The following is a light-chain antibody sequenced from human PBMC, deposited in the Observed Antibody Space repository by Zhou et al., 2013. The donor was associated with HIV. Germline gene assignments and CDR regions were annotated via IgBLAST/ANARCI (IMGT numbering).Light chain of an antibody. Sequence: EIVMTQSPATLSLSPGERATLSCRASQQIRYKLAWYQQEPGQAPRLLIYDASKRATGIPDRFSGSGSETEFTLTISSVQSEDFAVYYCQQYSNWPRTFGQGTNGGNQT. J-gene: IGKJ1*01. CDR3: QQYSNWPRT. CDR2: DAS. CDR1: QQIRYK. V-gene: IGKV3-15*01.